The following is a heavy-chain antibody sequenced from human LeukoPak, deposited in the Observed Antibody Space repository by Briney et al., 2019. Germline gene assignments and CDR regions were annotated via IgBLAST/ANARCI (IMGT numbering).Heavy chain of an antibody. CDR3: AKDLREMATIFY. CDR2: ISYDGSNK. D-gene: IGHD5-24*01. CDR1: GFTFSSYG. J-gene: IGHJ4*02. Sequence: GRSLRLSCAASGFTFSSYGMHWVRQAPGKGLEWVAVISYDGSNKYYADSVKGRFTISRDNSKNTLFLQMNSLRAEDTAVYYCAKDLREMATIFYWGQGTLVTVSS. V-gene: IGHV3-30*18.